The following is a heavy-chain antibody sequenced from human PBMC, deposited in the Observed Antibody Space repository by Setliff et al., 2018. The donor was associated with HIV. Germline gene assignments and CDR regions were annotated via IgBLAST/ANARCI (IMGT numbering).Heavy chain of an antibody. D-gene: IGHD3-22*01. J-gene: IGHJ4*02. CDR1: GGSISSYY. Sequence: SETLSLTCTVSGGSISSYYWSWIRQPPGKGLEWIGYIYYRGSTYYNPSLESRVTISLDTSMNQFSLRLTSVTAADTAVYYCARERVDSRLWGYLDYWGQGRLVTVSS. V-gene: IGHV4-59*12. CDR2: IYYRGST. CDR3: ARERVDSRLWGYLDY.